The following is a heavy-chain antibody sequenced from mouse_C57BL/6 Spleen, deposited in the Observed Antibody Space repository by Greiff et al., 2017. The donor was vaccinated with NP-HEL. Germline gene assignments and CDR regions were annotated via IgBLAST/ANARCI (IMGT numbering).Heavy chain of an antibody. J-gene: IGHJ1*03. Sequence: EVQLVESGGDLVKPGGSLKLSCAASGFTFSSYGMSWVRQTPDKRLEWVATISSGGSYTYYPDSVKGRFPISRDNAKNTLYLQMSSLKSESTAMYDEAGEGGDEYGSRPWYFDVWGTGTTVTVSS. CDR2: ISSGGSYT. V-gene: IGHV5-6*01. D-gene: IGHD1-1*01. CDR1: GFTFSSYG. CDR3: AGEGGDEYGSRPWYFDV.